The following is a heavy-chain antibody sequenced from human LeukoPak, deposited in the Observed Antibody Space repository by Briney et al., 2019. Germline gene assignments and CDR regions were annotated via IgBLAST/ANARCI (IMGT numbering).Heavy chain of an antibody. CDR2: ISGSGGST. J-gene: IGHJ4*02. Sequence: PGGSLRLSCAASGFTFSSYGMSWVRQAPGKGLEWVSAISGSGGSTYYADSVKGRFTISRDNSKNTLYLQMNSLRAEDTAVYYCAKDGAYYYGSGSSSYYFDYWGQGTLVTVSS. D-gene: IGHD3-10*01. V-gene: IGHV3-23*01. CDR1: GFTFSSYG. CDR3: AKDGAYYYGSGSSSYYFDY.